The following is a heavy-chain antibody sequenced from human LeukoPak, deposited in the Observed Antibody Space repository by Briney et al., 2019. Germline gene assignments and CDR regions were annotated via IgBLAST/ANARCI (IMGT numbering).Heavy chain of an antibody. V-gene: IGHV4-59*01. CDR2: LYSTGGRT. D-gene: IGHD6-13*01. CDR3: ARHLAAATSAFDY. CDR1: GGSISSFY. J-gene: IGHJ4*02. Sequence: SETLSLTCAVSGGSISSFYWSWIRQPPGKGLEWIAYLYSTGGRTNYNPPLKSRVTISVDPSKNHFSLKMNSVTTADTAVYYCARHLAAATSAFDYWGRGALVTVSS.